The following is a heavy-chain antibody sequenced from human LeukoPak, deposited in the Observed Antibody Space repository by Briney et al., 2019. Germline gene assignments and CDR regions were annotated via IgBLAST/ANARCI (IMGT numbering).Heavy chain of an antibody. Sequence: ASVKVSCKAFGYTFTTYGITRVRQAPGQGLEYMGWISTYNGNTNYAEKFQGRVTMTTDTSTSTAYMELRSLRSDDTAVYYCARDWSLTTFPDYWGQGTLVTVSS. CDR3: ARDWSLTTFPDY. V-gene: IGHV1-18*01. CDR1: GYTFTTYG. CDR2: ISTYNGNT. J-gene: IGHJ4*02. D-gene: IGHD4/OR15-4a*01.